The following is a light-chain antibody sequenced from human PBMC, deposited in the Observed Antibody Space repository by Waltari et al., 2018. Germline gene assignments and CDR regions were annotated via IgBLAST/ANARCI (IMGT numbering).Light chain of an antibody. Sequence: EIVMTQSPVTLSVSPGERATLSCRASQSISSNLAWYQQKPGQSPRLLIPGATTRATGIPARFSGSGSGTDFTLTISSLQSEDFAVYFCQQYNTWPTFGGGTKVEIK. V-gene: IGKV3-15*01. CDR2: GAT. J-gene: IGKJ4*01. CDR1: QSISSN. CDR3: QQYNTWPT.